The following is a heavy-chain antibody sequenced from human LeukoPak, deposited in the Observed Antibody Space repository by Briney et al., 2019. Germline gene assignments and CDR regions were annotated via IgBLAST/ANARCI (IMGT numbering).Heavy chain of an antibody. Sequence: SETLSLTCIVSGGSISSGGYYWSWIRQHPGKGLEWIGYIYYSGSTYYNPSLKSRVTISVDTSKNQFSLKLSSVTAADTAVYYCARGALLKIFGVVISRFDPWGQGTLVTVSS. V-gene: IGHV4-31*03. CDR2: IYYSGST. D-gene: IGHD3-3*01. J-gene: IGHJ5*02. CDR1: GGSISSGGYY. CDR3: ARGALLKIFGVVISRFDP.